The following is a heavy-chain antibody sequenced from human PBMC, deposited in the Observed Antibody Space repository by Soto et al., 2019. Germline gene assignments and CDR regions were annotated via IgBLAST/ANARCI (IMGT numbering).Heavy chain of an antibody. CDR1: GGTFSSYA. D-gene: IGHD3-22*01. CDR2: IIPMFGTA. Sequence: QVQLVQSGAEVKKPGSSVKVSCKASGGTFSSYAISWVRQAPGQGLEWMGGIIPMFGTANYAQKFQGRVTITADESTSTAYMELSSLTSEDTAVYYCAGDMYHYDSSGYYAFDICGEGTMVTVSS. V-gene: IGHV1-69*12. CDR3: AGDMYHYDSSGYYAFDI. J-gene: IGHJ3*02.